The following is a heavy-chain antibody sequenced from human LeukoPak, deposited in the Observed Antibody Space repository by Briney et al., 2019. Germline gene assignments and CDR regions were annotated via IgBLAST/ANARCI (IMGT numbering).Heavy chain of an antibody. V-gene: IGHV1-18*01. CDR2: ISALNGKS. CDR3: ARASAYKPPLDGEDDSFDY. J-gene: IGHJ4*02. CDR1: GYNFDIFG. D-gene: IGHD3-3*01. Sequence: AASVTVSCKASGYNFDIFGMTWVRQAPGQGFEWIGWISALNGKSDYAQNFRGRVTMTMDTSTNTVYLELRSLRSDDTAVYYCARASAYKPPLDGEDDSFDYWGQGTLVTVSS.